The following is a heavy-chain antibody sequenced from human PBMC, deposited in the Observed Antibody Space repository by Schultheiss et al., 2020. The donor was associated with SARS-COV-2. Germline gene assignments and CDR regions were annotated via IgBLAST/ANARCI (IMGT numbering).Heavy chain of an antibody. CDR2: ISYDGSNK. Sequence: GGSLRLSCAASGLSFSSYGMHWVRQAPGKGLEWVAVISYDGSNKYYADSVKGRFTISRDNSKNTLYLQMNSLRAEDTAVYYCARDFIYYGGNLDYWGQGTLVTVSS. CDR3: ARDFIYYGGNLDY. J-gene: IGHJ4*02. D-gene: IGHD4-23*01. CDR1: GLSFSSYG. V-gene: IGHV3-30*12.